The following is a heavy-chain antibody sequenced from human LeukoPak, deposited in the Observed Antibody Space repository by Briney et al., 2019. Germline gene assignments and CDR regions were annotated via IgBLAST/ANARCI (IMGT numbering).Heavy chain of an antibody. Sequence: ASVKVSCKASGYTFTSYYMHWERQAPGQGLEWMGWINPNSGGTNYAQKFQGRVTMTRDTSISTAYMELSRLRSDDTAVYYCARRCSSTSCYPSPDYWGQGTLVTVSS. D-gene: IGHD2-2*01. J-gene: IGHJ4*02. CDR1: GYTFTSYY. CDR3: ARRCSSTSCYPSPDY. CDR2: INPNSGGT. V-gene: IGHV1-2*02.